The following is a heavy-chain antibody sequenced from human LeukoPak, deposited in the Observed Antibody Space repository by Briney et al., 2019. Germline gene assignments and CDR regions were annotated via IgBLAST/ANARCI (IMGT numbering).Heavy chain of an antibody. Sequence: SGPALVKPTQTLTLTCTFSGFSLSTSGMCVSWIRQPPGKALEWLARIDWDDDKYYSTSLKTRLTISKDTSKNQVVLTMTNMDPVDTATYYCARSPLKCSGGRCYSVWFDPWGQGTLVTVSS. D-gene: IGHD2-15*01. CDR1: GFSLSTSGMC. CDR3: ARSPLKCSGGRCYSVWFDP. V-gene: IGHV2-70*11. J-gene: IGHJ5*02. CDR2: IDWDDDK.